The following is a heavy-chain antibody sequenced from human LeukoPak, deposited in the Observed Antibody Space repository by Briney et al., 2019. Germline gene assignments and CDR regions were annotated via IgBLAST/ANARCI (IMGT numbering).Heavy chain of an antibody. J-gene: IGHJ4*02. D-gene: IGHD3-22*01. CDR3: ATMIVVARTVDYFGY. CDR2: FDPEDGET. Sequence: ASVKVSCKVSGYTLTELSMHWVRQAPGKGLEWMGGFDPEDGETIYAQKFQGRVTMTEDTSTDTAYMELSSLRSEDTAVYYCATMIVVARTVDYFGYWGQGTLVTVSS. V-gene: IGHV1-24*01. CDR1: GYTLTELS.